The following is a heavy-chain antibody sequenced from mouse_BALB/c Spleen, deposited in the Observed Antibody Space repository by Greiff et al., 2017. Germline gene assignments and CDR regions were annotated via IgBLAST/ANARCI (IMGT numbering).Heavy chain of an antibody. V-gene: IGHV1-69*02. CDR2: IYPSDSYT. CDR1: GYTFTSYW. J-gene: IGHJ1*01. D-gene: IGHD2-2*01. Sequence: QVQLQQPGAELVRPGASVKLSCKASGYTFTSYWINWVKQRPGQGLEWIGNIYPSDSYTNYNQKFKDKATLTVDKSSSTAYMQLSSPTSEDSAVYYCTRGGYAPYFDVWGAGTTVTVSS. CDR3: TRGGYAPYFDV.